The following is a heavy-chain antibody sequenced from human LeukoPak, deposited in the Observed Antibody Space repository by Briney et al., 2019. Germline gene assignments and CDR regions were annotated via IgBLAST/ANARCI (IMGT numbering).Heavy chain of an antibody. J-gene: IGHJ4*02. CDR1: GFTFNNYA. CDR3: AKDRYYDFWSGYYIGDN. Sequence: GGSLRLSYVASGFTFNNYAMSWVRQIPGRGLEWVSAMSGSGTSTYYVDSVKGRFTISRDTSKSTVYLQMNSLRAEDTALYYSAKDRYYDFWSGYYIGDNWGQGTLVTVSS. V-gene: IGHV3-23*01. CDR2: MSGSGTST. D-gene: IGHD3-3*01.